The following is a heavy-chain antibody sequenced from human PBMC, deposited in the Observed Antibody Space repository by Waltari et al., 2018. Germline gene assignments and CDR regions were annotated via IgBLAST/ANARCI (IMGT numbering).Heavy chain of an antibody. CDR3: ARDQTELVYAFDI. J-gene: IGHJ3*02. V-gene: IGHV4-34*01. D-gene: IGHD6-13*01. CDR1: GGSFSGYY. CDR2: INHSGST. Sequence: QVQLQQWGAGLLKPSETLSLTCAVYGGSFSGYYWSWIRQPPGKGLEWIGEINHSGSTNYNPSLKSRVTISVDTSKNQFSLKLSSVTAADTAVYYCARDQTELVYAFDIWGQGTMVIVSS.